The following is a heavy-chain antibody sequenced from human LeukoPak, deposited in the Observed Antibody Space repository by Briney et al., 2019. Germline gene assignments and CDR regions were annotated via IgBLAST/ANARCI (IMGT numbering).Heavy chain of an antibody. CDR3: ASKGDTYCGGDCYSK. J-gene: IGHJ4*02. CDR1: RGTFSSYT. D-gene: IGHD2-21*01. V-gene: IGHV1-69*02. CDR2: IIPILGIA. Sequence: SVKVSCKASRGTFSSYTISWVRQAPGQGLEWMGRIIPILGIANYAQKFQGRVTITAEKSTSTAYMELSSLRSEDTAVYYCASKGDTYCGGDCYSKWGQGTLVTV.